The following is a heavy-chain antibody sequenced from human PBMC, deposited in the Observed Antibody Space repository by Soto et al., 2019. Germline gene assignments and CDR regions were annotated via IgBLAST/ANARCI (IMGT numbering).Heavy chain of an antibody. J-gene: IGHJ6*02. Sequence: ASVKVSCKASGYSFTDYHIHWVRQAPGQGLEWLGRINPKSGGTSTAQKFQGWVTMTTDTSISTASMELTRLKSDDTAIYYCAIFDSTDCSNGVCSFFYNQDMDVSGQRATVAVYS. D-gene: IGHD2-8*01. V-gene: IGHV1-2*04. CDR1: GYSFTDYH. CDR3: AIFDSTDCSNGVCSFFYNQDMDV. CDR2: INPKSGGT.